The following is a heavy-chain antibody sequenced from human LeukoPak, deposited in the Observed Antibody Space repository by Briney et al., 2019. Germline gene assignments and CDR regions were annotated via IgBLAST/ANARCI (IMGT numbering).Heavy chain of an antibody. Sequence: SETLSLTCTVSGGSISSYYWSWIRQPAGKGLEWIGRIYTSGSTNYNPSLLSRVTISVDTSKNQFSLKLSSVTAADTAVYYCARDVIGYCSSASCYSYFDYWGQGTLVTVTS. J-gene: IGHJ4*02. CDR3: ARDVIGYCSSASCYSYFDY. V-gene: IGHV4-4*07. CDR2: IYTSGST. D-gene: IGHD2-2*01. CDR1: GGSISSYY.